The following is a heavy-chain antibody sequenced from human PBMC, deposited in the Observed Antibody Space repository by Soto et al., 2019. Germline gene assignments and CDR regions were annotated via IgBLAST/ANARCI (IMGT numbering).Heavy chain of an antibody. D-gene: IGHD4-17*01. CDR3: AATTVTPNNWFDP. V-gene: IGHV4-30-2*01. Sequence: ASETLSLTCAVSGGSISSGGYSWSWIRQPPGKGLEWIGYIYHSGSTYYNPSLKSRVTISVDRSKNQFSLKLSSVTAADTAVYYCAATTVTPNNWFDPWGQGTLVTVSS. CDR1: GGSISSGGYS. J-gene: IGHJ5*02. CDR2: IYHSGST.